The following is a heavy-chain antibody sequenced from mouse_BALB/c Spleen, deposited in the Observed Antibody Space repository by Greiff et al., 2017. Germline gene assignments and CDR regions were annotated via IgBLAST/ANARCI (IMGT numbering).Heavy chain of an antibody. J-gene: IGHJ3*01. CDR2: IDPANGNT. Sequence: DVKLQESGAELVKPGASVKLSCTASGFNIKDTYMHWVKQRPEQGLEWIGRIDPANGNTKYDPKFQGKATITADTSSNTAYLQLSSLTSEDTAVYYCARSMDYGSSYRAYWGQGTLVTVSA. CDR1: GFNIKDTY. V-gene: IGHV14-3*02. D-gene: IGHD1-1*01. CDR3: ARSMDYGSSYRAY.